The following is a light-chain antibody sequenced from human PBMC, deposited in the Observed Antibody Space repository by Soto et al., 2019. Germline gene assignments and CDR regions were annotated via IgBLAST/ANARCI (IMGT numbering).Light chain of an antibody. V-gene: IGLV2-14*02. CDR1: NIDVGSYNL. CDR3: SSYTNINTRACV. CDR2: EAN. Sequence: QSVLTQPASVSGSPGQSITVSCTGTNIDVGSYNLISWYQQHPGKAPKLMIYEANKRPSGVSNRFSGSKSGNTASLTISGLQAEDEAEYYCSSYTNINTRACVFGTGTKVTVL. J-gene: IGLJ1*01.